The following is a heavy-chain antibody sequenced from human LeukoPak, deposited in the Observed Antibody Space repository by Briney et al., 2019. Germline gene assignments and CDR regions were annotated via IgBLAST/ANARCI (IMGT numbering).Heavy chain of an antibody. CDR3: AKGARGDTVTSIVGLNWFDP. Sequence: GRSLRLSCAASGITLRSYGMHWVRQAPGKGLEWVAVISYDGSHKYYADSVKGRFSISRDNSKNTLYLQMNSLRADDTAVYYCAKGARGDTVTSIVGLNWFDPWGQGTLVTVSS. J-gene: IGHJ5*02. D-gene: IGHD4-17*01. CDR1: GITLRSYG. CDR2: ISYDGSHK. V-gene: IGHV3-30*18.